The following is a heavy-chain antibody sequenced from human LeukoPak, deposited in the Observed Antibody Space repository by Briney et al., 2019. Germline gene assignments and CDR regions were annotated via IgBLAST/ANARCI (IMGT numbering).Heavy chain of an antibody. CDR1: GYTFTSYY. CDR3: ARDLVGASGPYYYYYYMDV. D-gene: IGHD1-26*01. CDR2: INPSGGST. Sequence: GASVKVSCKASGYTFTSYYMHWVRQAPGQGLEWMGIINPSGGSTSYAQKSQGRVTMTRDTSTSTVYMELSSLRSEDTAVYYCARDLVGASGPYYYYYYMDVWGKGTTVTISS. J-gene: IGHJ6*03. V-gene: IGHV1-46*01.